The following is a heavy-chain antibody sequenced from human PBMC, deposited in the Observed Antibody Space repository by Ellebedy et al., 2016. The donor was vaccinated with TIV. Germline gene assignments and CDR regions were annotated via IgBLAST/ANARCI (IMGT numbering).Heavy chain of an antibody. D-gene: IGHD5-12*01. CDR2: ISGGGGDYT. J-gene: IGHJ3*02. CDR3: VLVGTVDI. V-gene: IGHV3-53*01. CDR1: GFTVSSNY. Sequence: GGSLRLSCAASGFTVSSNYMSWVRQAPGKGLEWVSAISGGGGDYTHYSDSVKGRFTISRDNSKNTLYLQMNSLRADDTAVYYCVLVGTVDIWGQGTMVTVSS.